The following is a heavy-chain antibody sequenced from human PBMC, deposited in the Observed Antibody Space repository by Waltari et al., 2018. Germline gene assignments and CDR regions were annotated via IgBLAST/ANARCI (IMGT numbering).Heavy chain of an antibody. Sequence: QVQLVQSGAEVKTPGSSVKVSCQASGGTFSSYAISGVRQAPGQGLEWMGGIIPIFGTANYAQKFQCRVSITADKSTSTAYMELSSLRSEDTAVYYCARGLRQWLALEYNWFDPWGQGTLVTVSS. V-gene: IGHV1-69*14. CDR3: ARGLRQWLALEYNWFDP. CDR2: IIPIFGTA. CDR1: GGTFSSYA. J-gene: IGHJ5*02. D-gene: IGHD6-19*01.